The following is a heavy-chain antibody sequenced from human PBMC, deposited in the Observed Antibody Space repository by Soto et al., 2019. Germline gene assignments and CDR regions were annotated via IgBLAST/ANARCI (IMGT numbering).Heavy chain of an antibody. CDR3: TQGGSGWLDYYYYYGMDV. Sequence: EVQLVESGGGLVQPGGSLRLSCAASGFTFSSYSMNWVRQAPGKGLEWVSYISSSSSTIYYADSVKGRFTISRDNAKNSLYLQMNSLRDEDTAVYYCTQGGSGWLDYYYYYGMDVWGQGTTVTVSS. J-gene: IGHJ6*02. CDR1: GFTFSSYS. D-gene: IGHD6-19*01. CDR2: ISSSSSTI. V-gene: IGHV3-48*02.